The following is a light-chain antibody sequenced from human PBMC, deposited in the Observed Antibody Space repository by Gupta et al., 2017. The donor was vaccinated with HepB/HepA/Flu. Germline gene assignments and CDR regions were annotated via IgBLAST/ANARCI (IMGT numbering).Light chain of an antibody. CDR1: SSNIGNNY. J-gene: IGLJ2*01. V-gene: IGLV1-51*01. CDR2: ENN. Sequence: QSVLTQPPSVSAAPGQKFTISCSGSSSNIGNNYVSWYQQLPGTAPKLLIYENNKRPSWIPERFSGSKSGTSATLGITGLKTGDEADYYCGTWDSSLSAGVFGGGTK. CDR3: GTWDSSLSAGV.